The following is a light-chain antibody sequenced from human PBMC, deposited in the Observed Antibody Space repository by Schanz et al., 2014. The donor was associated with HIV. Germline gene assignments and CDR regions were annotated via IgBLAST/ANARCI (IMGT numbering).Light chain of an antibody. J-gene: IGLJ2*01. Sequence: QSALTQPASVSASPGQSITISCTGTSTDIGAYNFVSWYQQQPGKAPKLMIYHVSDRPAGVSDRFSGSKSGNMASLTISGLQAEDEADYYCSSYTSSILIFGGGTKLTVL. CDR1: STDIGAYNF. CDR3: SSYTSSILI. V-gene: IGLV2-14*03. CDR2: HVS.